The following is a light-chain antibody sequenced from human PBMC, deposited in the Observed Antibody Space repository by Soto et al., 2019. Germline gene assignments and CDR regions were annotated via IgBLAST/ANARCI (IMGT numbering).Light chain of an antibody. Sequence: SVLTQPPSVSAAPGQKVTISCSGSSSNIGNNYVSWYQQLPGTAPKLLIYENNKRPSGIPDRFSGSKSGTSATLGITGLQTGDEADYYCGTWDSSLSALYVFGTGTQLTVL. CDR2: ENN. J-gene: IGLJ1*01. CDR1: SSNIGNNY. V-gene: IGLV1-51*02. CDR3: GTWDSSLSALYV.